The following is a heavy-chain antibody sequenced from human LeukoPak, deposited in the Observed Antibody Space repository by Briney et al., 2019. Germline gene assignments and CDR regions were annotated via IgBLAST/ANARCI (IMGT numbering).Heavy chain of an antibody. V-gene: IGHV3-23*01. Sequence: GGSLILSCAASGFTFSSYAMSWVRQAPGEGLEWVSAISGSGGSTYYAASVKGRFTISRDYPNTALYLQMNRRTAEDTAVYYCAKDPRINYSSSWKGNYFDYWGQGTLVTVSS. CDR2: ISGSGGST. J-gene: IGHJ4*02. CDR1: GFTFSSYA. D-gene: IGHD6-13*01. CDR3: AKDPRINYSSSWKGNYFDY.